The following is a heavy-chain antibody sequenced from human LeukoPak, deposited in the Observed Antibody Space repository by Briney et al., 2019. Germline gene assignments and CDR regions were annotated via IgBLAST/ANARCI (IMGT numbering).Heavy chain of an antibody. Sequence: AGGSLRLSCAASGFTFSSYWMSWVRQAPGKGLEWVANIKPDAIEKYYVDSVKGRFTISRDNTKNSLYLQMNSLRVEDTAVYYCARYCSSTTCYSSLLFDYWGQGTLVTVSS. CDR1: GFTFSSYW. D-gene: IGHD2-2*01. J-gene: IGHJ4*02. V-gene: IGHV3-7*01. CDR3: ARYCSSTTCYSSLLFDY. CDR2: IKPDAIEK.